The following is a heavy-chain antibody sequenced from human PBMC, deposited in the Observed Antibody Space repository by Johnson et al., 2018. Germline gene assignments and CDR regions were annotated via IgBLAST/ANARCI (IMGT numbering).Heavy chain of an antibody. Sequence: LVKPGGSLRLSCAASGFTFSSYSMNWVRQAPGKGLEWVSSISSSSSYIYYADSVKGRFTISRDNAKNSLYLQMNSLRAEDTAVYYCARGSPFWSGTSYYYYMDVWGKGTTVTVSS. CDR1: GFTFSSYS. J-gene: IGHJ6*03. CDR3: ARGSPFWSGTSYYYYMDV. CDR2: ISSSSSYI. D-gene: IGHD3-3*01. V-gene: IGHV3-21*01.